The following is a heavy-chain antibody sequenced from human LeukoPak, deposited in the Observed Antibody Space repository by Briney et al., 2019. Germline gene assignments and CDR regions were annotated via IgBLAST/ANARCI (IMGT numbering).Heavy chain of an antibody. CDR1: GGSISSSNW. CDR2: IYHSGST. D-gene: IGHD3-3*01. V-gene: IGHV4-4*02. J-gene: IGHJ4*02. CDR3: ARGRRDFWSGYTSAYFDY. Sequence: PSETLSLTCAVSGGSISSSNWWSWVRQPPGKGLEWIGEIYHSGSTNYNPSLKSRVTISVDKSKNQFSLKLSSVTAADTAVYYCARGRRDFWSGYTSAYFDYWGQGTLVTVSS.